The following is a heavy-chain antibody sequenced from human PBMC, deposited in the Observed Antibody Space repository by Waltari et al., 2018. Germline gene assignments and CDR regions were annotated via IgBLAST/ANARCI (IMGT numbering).Heavy chain of an antibody. D-gene: IGHD3-16*02. Sequence: QVQLVQSGAEVKKPGASVKVSCKASGYTFTSYGISWVRQAPGQGLEWMGWISAYNGNKNCAQKLQGRVTRTTDTSTSTGYMELRSLRSDDTAVYYCARDPPRSYYDYVWGSYRPYYFDYWGQGTLVTVSS. CDR3: ARDPPRSYYDYVWGSYRPYYFDY. J-gene: IGHJ4*02. CDR1: GYTFTSYG. CDR2: ISAYNGNK. V-gene: IGHV1-18*01.